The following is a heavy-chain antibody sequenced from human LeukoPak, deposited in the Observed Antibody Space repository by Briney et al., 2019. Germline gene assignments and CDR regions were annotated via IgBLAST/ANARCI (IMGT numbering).Heavy chain of an antibody. D-gene: IGHD2-15*01. Sequence: PSETLSLTCTVSGGSISSYYWSWIRQPPGKGLEWIGYIYYSGSTNYNPSLKSRVTISVDTSKNEFSLKLSSVTAADTAVYYCARVVCSGGSCYSDYWGQGTQVTVSS. CDR3: ARVVCSGGSCYSDY. CDR1: GGSISSYY. CDR2: IYYSGST. V-gene: IGHV4-59*01. J-gene: IGHJ4*02.